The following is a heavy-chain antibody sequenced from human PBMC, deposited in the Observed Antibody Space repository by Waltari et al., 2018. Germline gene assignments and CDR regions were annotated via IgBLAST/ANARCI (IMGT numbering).Heavy chain of an antibody. J-gene: IGHJ5*02. Sequence: QVQLQESGPGLVKPSQTLSLTCTVSGGSISSGSYYWSWIGQPAGKGLEWIGRIYTSGSTNYNPSLKSRVTISVDTSKNQFSLKLSSVTAADTAVYYCARTNWAAAAYWFDPWGQGTLVTVSS. V-gene: IGHV4-61*02. CDR1: GGSISSGSYY. CDR2: IYTSGST. D-gene: IGHD6-13*01. CDR3: ARTNWAAAAYWFDP.